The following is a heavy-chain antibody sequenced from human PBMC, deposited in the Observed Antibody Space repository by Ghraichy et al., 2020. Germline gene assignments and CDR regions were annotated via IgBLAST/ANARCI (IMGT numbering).Heavy chain of an antibody. Sequence: ASVKVSCKASGYTFTGYYMHWVRQAPGQGLEWMGWINPNSGGTNYAQKFQGRVTMTRDTSISTAYMELSRLRSDDTAVYYCARDIAAAGTPTLDYWGQGTLVTVSS. V-gene: IGHV1-2*02. J-gene: IGHJ4*02. CDR1: GYTFTGYY. D-gene: IGHD6-13*01. CDR3: ARDIAAAGTPTLDY. CDR2: INPNSGGT.